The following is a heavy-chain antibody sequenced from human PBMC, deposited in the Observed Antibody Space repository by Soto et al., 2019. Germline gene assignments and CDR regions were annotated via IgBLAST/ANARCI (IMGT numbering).Heavy chain of an antibody. D-gene: IGHD2-21*02. J-gene: IGHJ4*02. Sequence: SGPMLVNPIQTIRLTCTFQGSSLPSRGVGGGWIRQPPGKALEWLALIYWDDVERYSPSPMNRVTISKDTSKNQVVLLMTNVGPVDTATYYCATPQGYDDCLDSWGQGTLVTVSS. CDR1: GSSLPSRGVG. V-gene: IGHV2-5*02. CDR2: IYWDDVE. CDR3: ATPQGYDDCLDS.